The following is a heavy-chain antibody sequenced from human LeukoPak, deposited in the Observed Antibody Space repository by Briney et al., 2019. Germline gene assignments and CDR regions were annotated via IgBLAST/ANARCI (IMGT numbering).Heavy chain of an antibody. J-gene: IGHJ6*03. V-gene: IGHV3-48*03. Sequence: PGGSLRLSCAASGFTFSSYEMNWVRQAPGKGLEGISYSSSSGTSIYYADSVKGRFTVSRDNTKNSLYLQMNSLRAEDAAVYYCARDSPITGSFYYYMDVWGKGTTVTVSS. D-gene: IGHD1-20*01. CDR2: SSSSGTSI. CDR3: ARDSPITGSFYYYMDV. CDR1: GFTFSSYE.